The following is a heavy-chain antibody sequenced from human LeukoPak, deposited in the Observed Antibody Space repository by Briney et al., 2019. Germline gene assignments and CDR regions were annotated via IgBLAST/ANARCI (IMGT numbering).Heavy chain of an antibody. D-gene: IGHD2-2*01. J-gene: IGHJ4*02. V-gene: IGHV1-18*01. CDR2: ISAYNGNT. CDR1: GYTFTNYA. CDR3: AREAVYCSSTSCYA. Sequence: ASVKVSCKASGYTFTNYAVSWVRQAPGQGLEYMGYISAYNGNTNYAQNLQGRVTMTTDTSTTTVYMELRSLRSDDTAVYYCAREAVYCSSTSCYAWGQGTLVTVSS.